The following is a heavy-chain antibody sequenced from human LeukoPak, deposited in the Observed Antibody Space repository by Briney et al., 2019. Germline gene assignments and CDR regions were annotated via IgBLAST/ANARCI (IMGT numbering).Heavy chain of an antibody. D-gene: IGHD3-10*01. J-gene: IGHJ3*02. CDR3: ARQKEIWFGEPHDAFDI. V-gene: IGHV5-51*01. CDR2: IYPGDSDT. CDR1: GYSFTSYW. Sequence: GESLKISCKGSGYSFTSYWIGWVRQMPGKGLEWMGIIYPGDSDTRYSPSFQGQVTISADKSISTAYLQWSSLKASDTAMYYCARQKEIWFGEPHDAFDIWGQGTMVTVSS.